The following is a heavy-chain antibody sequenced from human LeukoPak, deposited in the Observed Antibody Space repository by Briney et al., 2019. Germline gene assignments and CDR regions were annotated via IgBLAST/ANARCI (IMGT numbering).Heavy chain of an antibody. Sequence: SETLSLTCTVSGGSISSSSYYWGWIRQPPGKGLEWIGTIYYSGSTYYNPSLKSRVTISVDTSKNQYSLKLRSVTAADTAVYYCARERFNWNYNGHDRYYFDHWGQGTLVTVSS. CDR3: ARERFNWNYNGHDRYYFDH. J-gene: IGHJ4*02. CDR2: IYYSGST. V-gene: IGHV4-39*07. CDR1: GGSISSSSYY. D-gene: IGHD1-7*01.